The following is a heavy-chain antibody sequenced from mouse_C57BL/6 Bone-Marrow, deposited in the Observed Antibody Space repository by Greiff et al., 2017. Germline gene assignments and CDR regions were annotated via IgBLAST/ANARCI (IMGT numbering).Heavy chain of an antibody. CDR1: GYSITSGYY. J-gene: IGHJ4*01. V-gene: IGHV3-6*01. CDR3: ARAVGYAMDY. CDR2: ISYDGSN. D-gene: IGHD1-1*01. Sequence: EVKLVESGPGLVKPSQSLSLTCSFTGYSITSGYYWNWIRQFPGNKLEWMGYISYDGSNNYNPSLKNRISSTRYTSKNQFFLKLNSVTTEDTATYYCARAVGYAMDYWGQGTSVTVSS.